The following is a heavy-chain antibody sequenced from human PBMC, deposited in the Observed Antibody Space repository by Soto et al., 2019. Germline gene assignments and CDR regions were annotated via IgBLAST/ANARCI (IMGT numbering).Heavy chain of an antibody. CDR1: GDSISGGNYY. CDR2: IYYTGTT. V-gene: IGHV4-31*03. J-gene: IGHJ4*02. D-gene: IGHD3-22*01. Sequence: SETLSLTCTVSGDSISGGNYYWTWIRQHPGRGLEWIGYIYYTGTTHYSPSLQSRVTMSVDTSKNQISLTLTSLTPADTAVYFCARLYTYGYYHFDHWGQGTLVNVSS. CDR3: ARLYTYGYYHFDH.